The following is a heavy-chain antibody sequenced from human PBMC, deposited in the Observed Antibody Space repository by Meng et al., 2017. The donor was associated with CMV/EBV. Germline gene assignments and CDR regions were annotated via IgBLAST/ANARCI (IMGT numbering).Heavy chain of an antibody. D-gene: IGHD1-26*01. CDR2: INPNSGGT. V-gene: IGHV1-2*02. J-gene: IGHJ4*02. CDR3: ARDVVGATKD. CDR1: GYTFTSYD. Sequence: ASVKVSCKASGYTFTSYDINWVRQAPGQGLEWMGWINPNSGGTNYAQKFQGRVTMTRDTSISTAYMELSRLRSDDTAVYYCARDVVGATKDWGQGTLVTVSS.